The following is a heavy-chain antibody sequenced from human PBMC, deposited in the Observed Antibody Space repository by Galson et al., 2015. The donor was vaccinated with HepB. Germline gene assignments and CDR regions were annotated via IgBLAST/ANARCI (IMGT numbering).Heavy chain of an antibody. Sequence: SLRLSCAASGFTFSSYSMNWVRQAPGKGLEWVSSISSSSSYIYYADSVKGRFTISRDNAKNSLYLQMNSLRAEDTAVYYCARVRLPSDYGMDVWGQGTTVTVSS. CDR1: GFTFSSYS. V-gene: IGHV3-21*01. J-gene: IGHJ6*02. CDR2: ISSSSSYI. D-gene: IGHD2-15*01. CDR3: ARVRLPSDYGMDV.